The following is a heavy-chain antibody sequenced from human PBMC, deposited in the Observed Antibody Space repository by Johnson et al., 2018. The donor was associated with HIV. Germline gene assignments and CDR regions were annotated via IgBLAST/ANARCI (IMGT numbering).Heavy chain of an antibody. CDR1: GFTFSSYG. CDR2: IWYDGRNK. D-gene: IGHD1-26*01. J-gene: IGHJ3*02. V-gene: IGHV3-33*06. CDR3: AKDGGSYGGAFDI. Sequence: QVQLVESGGGVVQPGRSLRLSCAASGFTFSSYGMHWVRQAPGKGLEWVAVIWYDGRNKYYADSVKGRFTISRDNSKNTVYLQMNSLRPEDTAVYYCAKDGGSYGGAFDIWGQGTMVTVSS.